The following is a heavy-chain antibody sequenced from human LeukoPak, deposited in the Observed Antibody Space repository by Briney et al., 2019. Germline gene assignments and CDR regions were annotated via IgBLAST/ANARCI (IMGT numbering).Heavy chain of an antibody. CDR1: GYTFTSYY. CDR2: INPSGGGT. V-gene: IGHV1-46*01. Sequence: ASVKVSCKASGYTFTSYYMHWVRQAPRQGLEWMGIINPSGGGTNYAQKFQGRVTMTRDTSTSTVYMELSSLRSEDTAVYYCARRVYCSGGSCYNFYFDYWGQGTLVTVSS. J-gene: IGHJ4*02. D-gene: IGHD2-15*01. CDR3: ARRVYCSGGSCYNFYFDY.